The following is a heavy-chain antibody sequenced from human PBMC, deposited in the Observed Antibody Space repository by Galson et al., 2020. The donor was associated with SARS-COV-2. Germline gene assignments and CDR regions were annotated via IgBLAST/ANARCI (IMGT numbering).Heavy chain of an antibody. D-gene: IGHD6-19*01. CDR3: AKDPAGGYGSGWCQNGRMDV. J-gene: IGHJ6*02. CDR2: INPNSGVT. V-gene: IGHV1-2*02. Sequence: ASVTVSCKASGYTFTGYYMHWVRQAPGQGLEWMGWINPNSGVTDYAQRFQGRVTMTRDTSISTAYMEVSRLTSDDTAVYYCAKDPAGGYGSGWCQNGRMDVWGQGTTVAVSS. CDR1: GYTFTGYY.